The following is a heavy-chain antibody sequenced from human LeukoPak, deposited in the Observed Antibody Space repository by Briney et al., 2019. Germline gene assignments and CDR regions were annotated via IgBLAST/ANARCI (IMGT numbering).Heavy chain of an antibody. CDR3: ARPTGQATISELDY. D-gene: IGHD5-12*01. CDR2: ISYDGSNK. CDR1: GFTFSSYA. V-gene: IGHV3-30-3*01. J-gene: IGHJ4*02. Sequence: PGGSLRLSCAASGFTFSSYAMHWVRQAPGKGLEWVAVISYDGSNKYYADSVKGRFTISRDNSKNTLYLQMNSLRAEDTAVYYCARPTGQATISELDYWGQGTLVTVSS.